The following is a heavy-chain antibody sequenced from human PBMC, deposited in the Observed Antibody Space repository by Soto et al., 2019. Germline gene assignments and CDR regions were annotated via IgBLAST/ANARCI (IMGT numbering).Heavy chain of an antibody. Sequence: GGSLRLSCAASGLSVSDAWMTWVRQAPGKGLEWVGHIKRRSEGGTTEYAAPVKGRFIISREDSRNTLYLQMDSLKSDDSGVYYCTTDPTLVRPRGGFWGQGTLVTVSS. CDR3: TTDPTLVRPRGGF. V-gene: IGHV3-15*01. CDR1: GLSVSDAW. J-gene: IGHJ4*02. CDR2: IKRRSEGGTT. D-gene: IGHD1-26*01.